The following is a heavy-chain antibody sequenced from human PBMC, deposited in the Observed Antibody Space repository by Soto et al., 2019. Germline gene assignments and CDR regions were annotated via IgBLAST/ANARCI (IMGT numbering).Heavy chain of an antibody. D-gene: IGHD3-10*01. CDR2: VHHSWGS. CDR3: ARQGFGPLHGLVDV. CDR1: GGSISSYY. J-gene: IGHJ6*02. V-gene: IGHV4-59*08. Sequence: QVQLQESGPGLVKPSETLSLSCTVSGGSISSYYWSWFRQSPGKRMEWIGYVHHSWGSSYNPSLQSGVAISQDTSRSQFSLKGTSVTATDTAVYYCARQGFGPLHGLVDVWGQGTTVTVSS.